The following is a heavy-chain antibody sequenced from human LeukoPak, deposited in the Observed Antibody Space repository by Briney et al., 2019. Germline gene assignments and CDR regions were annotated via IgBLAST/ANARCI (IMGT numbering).Heavy chain of an antibody. Sequence: GASLKISCKGSGYPFTTYWIAWVRQMPGEGLEWMGIIYPGDSETRYSPSFQGHVTISADKSITTAYLQWGSLKASDTAVYYCTRSPRDGYHDAFDIWGQGTMVTVFS. CDR3: TRSPRDGYHDAFDI. J-gene: IGHJ3*02. D-gene: IGHD5-24*01. CDR1: GYPFTTYW. CDR2: IYPGDSET. V-gene: IGHV5-51*01.